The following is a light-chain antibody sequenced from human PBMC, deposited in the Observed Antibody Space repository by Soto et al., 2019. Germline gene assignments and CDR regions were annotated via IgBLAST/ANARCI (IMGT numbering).Light chain of an antibody. CDR3: QSYDSSLSGVV. CDR1: SSNIGAGYD. CDR2: GNS. Sequence: QSVLTQPPSVSGAPGQRVTISCTGRSSNIGAGYDVHWYQQLPGTAPKLLIYGNSNRPSGVPDRFSGSKSGTSASLAITGLQAEDGADYYCQSYDSSLSGVVFGGGTKLTVL. J-gene: IGLJ2*01. V-gene: IGLV1-40*01.